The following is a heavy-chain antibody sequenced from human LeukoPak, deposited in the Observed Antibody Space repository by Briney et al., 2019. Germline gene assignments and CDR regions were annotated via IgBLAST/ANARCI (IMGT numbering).Heavy chain of an antibody. CDR2: ITNSGDA. J-gene: IGHJ4*02. V-gene: IGHV4-59*08. CDR1: GISISDFH. Sequence: SETLSLTCTVAGISISDFHWSWLRQPPEKGLEWIGWITNSGDANYNPSLESRLAMSADTSKSQLSLRVTSVTDADTAVYYCARHVEHAAYFHHWGQGKLVTVSS. D-gene: IGHD1/OR15-1a*01. CDR3: ARHVEHAAYFHH.